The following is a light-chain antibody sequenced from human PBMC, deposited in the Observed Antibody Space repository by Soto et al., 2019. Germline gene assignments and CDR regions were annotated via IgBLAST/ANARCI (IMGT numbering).Light chain of an antibody. Sequence: EIVLTQSPGTLSLSPGERATLSCRASQSVSNNYLAWYQQKPGQAPRLLIYGASNRATGIPDRFSGSGSGTDFPLTNRRLEAEDFAGYYCQQYGSSGTFGQGTKVEIK. J-gene: IGKJ1*01. CDR1: QSVSNNY. V-gene: IGKV3-20*01. CDR2: GAS. CDR3: QQYGSSGT.